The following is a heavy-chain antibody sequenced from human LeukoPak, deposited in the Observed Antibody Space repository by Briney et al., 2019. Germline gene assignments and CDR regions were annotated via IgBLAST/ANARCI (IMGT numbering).Heavy chain of an antibody. Sequence: GGSLRLSCAASGFTFSSYGMHWVRQAPGKGLEWVAVISYDGSNRYYADSVKGRFTISRDNSKNTLYLQMNSLRAEDTAVYYFSDYRWYFGYYQWGQGTLVTVSS. CDR1: GFTFSSYG. CDR2: ISYDGSNR. V-gene: IGHV3-30*03. D-gene: IGHD3-22*01. CDR3: SDYRWYFGYYQ. J-gene: IGHJ4*01.